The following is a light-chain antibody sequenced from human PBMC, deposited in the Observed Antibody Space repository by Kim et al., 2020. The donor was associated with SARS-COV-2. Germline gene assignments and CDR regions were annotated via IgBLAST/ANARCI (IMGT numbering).Light chain of an antibody. CDR3: QQYKNWYT. CDR2: AAS. CDR1: QNIDSS. V-gene: IGKV3-15*01. Sequence: EIVVTQSPATLSVSPGESAILSCRASQNIDSSLAWYQHKPGQAPRLLIYAASTRATDIPGRFSGSGSGTEFTLTTSSLQSEDFAVYYCQQYKNWYTFGQGTKLEI. J-gene: IGKJ2*01.